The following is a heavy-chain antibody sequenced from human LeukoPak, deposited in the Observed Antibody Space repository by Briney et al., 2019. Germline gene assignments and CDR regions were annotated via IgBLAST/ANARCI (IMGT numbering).Heavy chain of an antibody. CDR1: GFTFDDYA. Sequence: GGSLRLSCAASGFTFDDYAMHWVRQAPGKGLEWVSGISWNSGSIGYADSVKGRFTISRDNAKNSLYLQMNSLRAEDTALYYCAKVGSGWSYWGQGTLATVSS. CDR2: ISWNSGSI. CDR3: AKVGSGWSY. J-gene: IGHJ4*02. D-gene: IGHD6-19*01. V-gene: IGHV3-9*01.